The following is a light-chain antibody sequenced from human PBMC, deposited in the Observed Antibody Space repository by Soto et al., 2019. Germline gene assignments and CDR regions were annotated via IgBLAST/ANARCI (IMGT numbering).Light chain of an antibody. CDR3: QQRSNGIT. Sequence: EIVMTQSPGTLSVSPGERFSLSCRASQSVSSNLAWYQHKPGQAPRLLIYGASTRATGIPARFSGSGSGTDFTLTISSLEPEDFAVYYCQQRSNGITFGQGTRLEIK. CDR1: QSVSSN. J-gene: IGKJ5*01. V-gene: IGKV3-15*01. CDR2: GAS.